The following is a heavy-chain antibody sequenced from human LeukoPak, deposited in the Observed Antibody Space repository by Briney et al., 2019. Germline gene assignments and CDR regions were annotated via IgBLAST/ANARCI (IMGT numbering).Heavy chain of an antibody. CDR2: IDPSDSYT. V-gene: IGHV5-10-1*01. CDR1: GYSFTSYW. Sequence: GAALKTLWKGVGYSFTSYWLGWVRPLPGKGLGGMGRIDPSDSYTNYSPSFQGHVTISADKSSSTASLQWSSLMASDTAMSYCALPSSMRYWGQATLVTVPS. J-gene: IGHJ1*01. CDR3: ALPSSMRY.